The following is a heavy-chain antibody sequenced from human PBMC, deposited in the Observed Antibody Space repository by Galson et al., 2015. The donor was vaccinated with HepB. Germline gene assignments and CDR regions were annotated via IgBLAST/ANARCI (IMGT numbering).Heavy chain of an antibody. Sequence: SVKVSCKASGYTFTSYDINWVRQATGQGLEWMGWMNPNSGNTGYAQKFQGRVTMTRNTSISTAYMELSSLRSEDTAVYYCARGVGYCSSTSCYLRYYYYSYYYMDVWGKGTTVTVSS. CDR2: MNPNSGNT. CDR3: ARGVGYCSSTSCYLRYYYYSYYYMDV. D-gene: IGHD2-2*03. J-gene: IGHJ6*03. CDR1: GYTFTSYD. V-gene: IGHV1-8*01.